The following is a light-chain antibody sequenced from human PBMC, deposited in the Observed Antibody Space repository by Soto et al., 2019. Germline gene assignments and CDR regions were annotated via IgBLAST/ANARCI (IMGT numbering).Light chain of an antibody. Sequence: QAVVTQEPSLTVSPGGTVTLTCGSSTGAVTSGHYPYWFQQKPGQAPRTLIYDTSNKHSWTPARFSGSLLGGKAALTLSGAQPEDDAGYSCLLSYSGARLVVFGGGTKLTVL. CDR1: TGAVTSGHY. J-gene: IGLJ2*01. CDR2: DTS. V-gene: IGLV7-46*01. CDR3: LLSYSGARLVV.